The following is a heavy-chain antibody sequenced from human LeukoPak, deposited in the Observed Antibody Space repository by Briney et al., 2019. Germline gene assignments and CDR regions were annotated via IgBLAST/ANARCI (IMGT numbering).Heavy chain of an antibody. V-gene: IGHV1-18*01. D-gene: IGHD1-26*01. CDR1: GYTFTNYG. CDR2: ISTYNGNT. Sequence: AAVKVSCKASGYTFTNYGISWVRQAPGQGLEWMGWISTYNGNTNYVQKLQGRVTMTTDTSTSTAYMELRSLRSDDTAVYYCARDIKRSRARWENLGFDPWGQGTLVTVSS. CDR3: ARDIKRSRARWENLGFDP. J-gene: IGHJ5*02.